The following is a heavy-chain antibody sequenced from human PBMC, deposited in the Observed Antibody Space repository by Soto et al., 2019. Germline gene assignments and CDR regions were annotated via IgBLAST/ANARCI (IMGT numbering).Heavy chain of an antibody. J-gene: IGHJ5*02. V-gene: IGHV3-74*01. CDR1: GFTFSSYW. Sequence: EVQLVESGGGLVQPGESLRLSCTASGFTFSSYWMHWARQAPGKGLVWLSRLKGDESSASYADSVEGRFTISRDNAEHTLYLQLNSLRAEDTAVYYCARGGLYAYYQDTWGQGTLVTVSS. CDR3: ARGGLYAYYQDT. CDR2: LKGDESSA. D-gene: IGHD3-16*01.